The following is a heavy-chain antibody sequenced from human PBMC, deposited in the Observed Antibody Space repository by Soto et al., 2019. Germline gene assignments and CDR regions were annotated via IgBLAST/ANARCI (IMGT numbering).Heavy chain of an antibody. CDR1: GLTFSKYW. V-gene: IGHV3-74*01. D-gene: IGHD2-8*01. CDR3: AIQDCTNDVCLEAAVTVGGALEY. Sequence: EVQLVESGGGLVQPGKALRLSCAASGLTFSKYWMHWVRQAPGKGPVWVSYISSEGTTTDYAGSVKGRFTISRDNAKNTLYLQMDSLRVEDTAVYYCAIQDCTNDVCLEAAVTVGGALEYWGQGAQVTVSS. CDR2: ISSEGTTT. J-gene: IGHJ4*02.